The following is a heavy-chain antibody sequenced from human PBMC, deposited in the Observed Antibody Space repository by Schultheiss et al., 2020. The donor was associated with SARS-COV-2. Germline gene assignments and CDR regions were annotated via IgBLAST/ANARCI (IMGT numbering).Heavy chain of an antibody. CDR1: GGFISSYY. V-gene: IGHV4-59*01. CDR2: IYYSGST. D-gene: IGHD3-3*01. Sequence: SETLSLTCTVSGGFISSYYWSRIRQPPGKGLEWIGYIYYSGSTNYNPSLKSRVTISVDTSKNQFSLKLSSVTAADTAVYYCARGGRYYDFWSGYSSYYYMDVWGKGTTVTVSS. CDR3: ARGGRYYDFWSGYSSYYYMDV. J-gene: IGHJ6*03.